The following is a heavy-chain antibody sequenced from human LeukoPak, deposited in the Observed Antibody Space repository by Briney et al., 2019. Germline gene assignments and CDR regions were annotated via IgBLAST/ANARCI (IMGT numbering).Heavy chain of an antibody. J-gene: IGHJ4*02. D-gene: IGHD3-3*01. CDR2: VHLDGRT. CDR3: AREGGFYRPLDY. CDR1: GGSVTSTNW. Sequence: SETLSLTCDVSGGSVTSTNWWTWVRQPPGKGLEWIGEVHLDGRTNYNPSLKSRLIMSVDLPEKHISLKLTSVTTADTAVYYCAREGGFYRPLDYSGQGTLVTVSS. V-gene: IGHV4-4*02.